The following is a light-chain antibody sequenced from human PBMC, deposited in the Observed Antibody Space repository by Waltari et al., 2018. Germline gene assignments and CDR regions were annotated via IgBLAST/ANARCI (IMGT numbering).Light chain of an antibody. CDR2: DVS. J-gene: IGLJ1*01. CDR1: SSSLGGYGF. Sequence: QSALTQPASVSGSSGQSITLSCTRSSSSLGGYGFVPWYHHHPGKAPKLIIYDVSHRPSGVSNRFSGSKSGNTASLTISGLQPEDEADYYCSSYTSIIPPFLFGTGTKV. CDR3: SSYTSIIPPFL. V-gene: IGLV2-14*03.